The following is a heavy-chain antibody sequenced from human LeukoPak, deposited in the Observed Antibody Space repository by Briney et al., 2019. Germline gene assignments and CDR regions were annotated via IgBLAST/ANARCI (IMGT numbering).Heavy chain of an antibody. CDR1: GFTFSSYA. Sequence: PGGFLRLSCAASGFTFSSYAMIWVRQAPGKGLEWVSTISGSGGSTNYADSVKGRFTISRDNSKNTLYLQMNSLRAEDTAVYYCAKSFSSSYYYYGMDVWGQGTTVTVSS. CDR2: ISGSGGST. D-gene: IGHD3-3*02. CDR3: AKSFSSSYYYYGMDV. J-gene: IGHJ6*02. V-gene: IGHV3-23*01.